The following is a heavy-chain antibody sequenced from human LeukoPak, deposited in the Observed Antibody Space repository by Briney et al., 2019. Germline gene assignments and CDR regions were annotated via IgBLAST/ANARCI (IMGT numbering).Heavy chain of an antibody. CDR1: GFTVSDYS. J-gene: IGHJ5*02. D-gene: IGHD6-6*01. CDR3: ARGYSSSSLGP. Sequence: RSGGSLRLSCAASGFTVSDYSMSWVRQAPGKGLEWVSAISGSGSYTDYADSVKGRFTISRDNAKNSLYLQMNSLRAEDTAVYYCARGYSSSSLGPWGQGTLVTVSS. CDR2: ISGSGSYT. V-gene: IGHV3-11*06.